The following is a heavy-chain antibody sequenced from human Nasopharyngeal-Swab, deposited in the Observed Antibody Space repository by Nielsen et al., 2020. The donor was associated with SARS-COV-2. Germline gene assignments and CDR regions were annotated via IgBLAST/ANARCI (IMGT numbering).Heavy chain of an antibody. D-gene: IGHD3-10*01. CDR1: GFTLSHYG. CDR3: ARDDGSLGDS. J-gene: IGHJ4*02. Sequence: GESLKISCAASGFTLSHYGMHWVRQAPGKGLEWAAAISYDGNTKYYADSAKGRFTISRDSAKNALYLEMNSLRPEDTAVYYCARDDGSLGDSWGQGTLATVSS. CDR2: ISYDGNTK. V-gene: IGHV3-30*03.